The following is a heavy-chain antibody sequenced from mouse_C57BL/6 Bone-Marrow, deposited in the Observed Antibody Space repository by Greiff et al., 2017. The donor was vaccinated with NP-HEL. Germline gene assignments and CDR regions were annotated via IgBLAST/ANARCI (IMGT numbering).Heavy chain of an antibody. CDR1: GFNIKDDY. J-gene: IGHJ2*01. V-gene: IGHV14-4*01. CDR3: TTALITTVVASDY. D-gene: IGHD1-1*01. Sequence: EVKLQESGAELVRPGASVKLSCTASGFNIKDDYMHWVKQRPEQGLEWIGWIDPENGDTEYASKFQGKATITADTSSNTAYLQLSSLTSEDTAVYYCTTALITTVVASDYWGQGTTLTVSS. CDR2: IDPENGDT.